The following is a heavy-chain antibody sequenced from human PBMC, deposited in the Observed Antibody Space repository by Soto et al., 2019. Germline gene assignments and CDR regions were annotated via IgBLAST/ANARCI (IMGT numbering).Heavy chain of an antibody. CDR3: ARGRPAYCGGDCYSDY. CDR2: ISSSSSTI. V-gene: IGHV3-48*01. CDR1: GFTFSSYS. Sequence: EVQLVESGGGLVQPGGSLRLSCAASGFTFSSYSMNWVRQAPGKGLEWVSYISSSSSTIYYADSVKGRFTFSRDNAKNSLYLQMNSLRAEDTAVYYCARGRPAYCGGDCYSDYWGQGTLVTVSS. J-gene: IGHJ4*02. D-gene: IGHD2-21*01.